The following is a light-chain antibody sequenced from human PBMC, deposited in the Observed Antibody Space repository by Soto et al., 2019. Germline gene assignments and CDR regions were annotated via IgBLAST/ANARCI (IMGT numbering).Light chain of an antibody. V-gene: IGKV3-20*01. CDR1: QSVSNNY. Sequence: EIVLTQSPGTLSLSRGERATLSCRASQSVSNNYLAWYQQKPGQAPRLLIYGASNRATGIPDRFSGSGSGTDFTLTISSLQPDDFATYYCQQYDTYSRTFGQGTKVDIK. CDR3: QQYDTYSRT. CDR2: GAS. J-gene: IGKJ1*01.